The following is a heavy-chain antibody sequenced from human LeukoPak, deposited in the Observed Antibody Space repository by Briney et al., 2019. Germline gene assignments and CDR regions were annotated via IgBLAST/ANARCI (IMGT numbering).Heavy chain of an antibody. CDR1: GFTFSNYW. D-gene: IGHD6-19*01. Sequence: GGTLRLSCAASGFTFSNYWMSWVRQAPGKGLEWVANIKRDGSDNYYVGSVEGRFTISRDNAKNSLYLQMSSLRAEDTAIYYCARALYNRGWYPDYFDSXXXGTLVTVSA. CDR3: ARALYNRGWYPDYFDS. CDR2: IKRDGSDN. V-gene: IGHV3-7*01. J-gene: IGHJ4*02.